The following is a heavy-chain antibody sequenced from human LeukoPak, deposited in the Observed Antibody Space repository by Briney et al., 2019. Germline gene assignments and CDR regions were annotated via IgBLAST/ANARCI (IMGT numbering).Heavy chain of an antibody. CDR2: IDPSDSYT. J-gene: IGHJ4*02. Sequence: GESLKISRKGSGYSFTSYWISWVRQMPGKGLEWMGRIDPSDSYTNYSPSFQGHVTISADKSISTAYLQWSSLKASDTAMYYCARLGYCSSPSCYDFDYWGQGTLVTVSS. D-gene: IGHD2-2*01. V-gene: IGHV5-10-1*01. CDR1: GYSFTSYW. CDR3: ARLGYCSSPSCYDFDY.